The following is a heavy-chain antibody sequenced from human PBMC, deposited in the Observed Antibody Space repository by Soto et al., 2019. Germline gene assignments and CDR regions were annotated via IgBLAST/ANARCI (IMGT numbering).Heavy chain of an antibody. CDR2: IYYSGST. Sequence: QLQLQESGPGLVKPSETLSLTCTVSGGSISSSSYYWGWIRQPPGKGLEWIGSIYYSGSTYYNPSLKSRVHISEHRSQTQFSLKLSSVTAADTAVYYCATLGGIAAVRDYWGQGTLVTVSS. CDR1: GGSISSSSYY. D-gene: IGHD6-13*01. CDR3: ATLGGIAAVRDY. J-gene: IGHJ4*02. V-gene: IGHV4-39*01.